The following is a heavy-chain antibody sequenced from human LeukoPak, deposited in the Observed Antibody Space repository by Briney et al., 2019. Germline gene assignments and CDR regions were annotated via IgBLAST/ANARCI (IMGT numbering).Heavy chain of an antibody. CDR3: ARGVVVVPAWFDP. D-gene: IGHD2-2*01. V-gene: IGHV1-69*05. CDR2: IIPIFGTA. Sequence: SVKVSCKASGGTFSSYAISWVRQAPGQGLEWMGGIIPIFGTANYAQTFQGRVTITTDESTSTAYLELSSLRSEDTAVYYCARGVVVVPAWFDPWGQGTLVTVPS. CDR1: GGTFSSYA. J-gene: IGHJ5*02.